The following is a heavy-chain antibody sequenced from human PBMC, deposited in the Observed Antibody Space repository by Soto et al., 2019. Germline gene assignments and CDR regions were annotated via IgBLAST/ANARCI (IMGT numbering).Heavy chain of an antibody. Sequence: SETLSLTCAVYGGSFSGYYWSWIRQPPGKGLEWIGEINHSGSTNYNPSLKSRVTISVDTSKNQFSLKLSSVTAADTAVYYCARDDPDTVTTDYWGQGTLVTVSS. J-gene: IGHJ4*02. D-gene: IGHD4-17*01. CDR1: GGSFSGYY. V-gene: IGHV4-34*01. CDR3: ARDDPDTVTTDY. CDR2: INHSGST.